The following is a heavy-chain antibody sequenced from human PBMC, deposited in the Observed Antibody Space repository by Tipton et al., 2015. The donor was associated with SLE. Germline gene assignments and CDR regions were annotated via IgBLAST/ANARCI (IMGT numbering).Heavy chain of an antibody. CDR1: GDSISNYY. J-gene: IGHJ6*03. D-gene: IGHD2-21*01. V-gene: IGHV4-59*12. Sequence: TLSLTCTVSGDSISNYYWSWIRQPPGKGLEWIGYISYSGNTYYNPSLRTRVTISVDTSKNQFSLRLNSVTAADTAVYYCAREDMIAYSRYYYYYMDVWGKGTSVTVSS. CDR3: AREDMIAYSRYYYYYMDV. CDR2: ISYSGNT.